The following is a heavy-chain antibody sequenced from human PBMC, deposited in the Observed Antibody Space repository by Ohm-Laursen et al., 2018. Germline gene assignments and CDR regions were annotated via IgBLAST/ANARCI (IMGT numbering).Heavy chain of an antibody. CDR2: IKHDGSEK. CDR1: GFTFSSYW. D-gene: IGHD6-13*01. CDR3: AKMTGYSSSWADY. V-gene: IGHV3-7*03. Sequence: SLRLSCAASGFTFSSYWMTWVRQAPAKGLEWVAIIKHDGSEKYYVDSVKGRFTISRDNAKNSLYLQMNSLRAEDTAVYYCAKMTGYSSSWADYWGQGTLVTVSS. J-gene: IGHJ4*02.